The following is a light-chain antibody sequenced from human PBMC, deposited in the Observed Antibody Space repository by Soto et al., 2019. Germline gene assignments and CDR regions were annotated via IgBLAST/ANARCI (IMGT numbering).Light chain of an antibody. CDR1: SRDVGAYNL. CDR3: SSFSSRNTLV. Sequence: QSALTQPGSVSGSPGQSITISCSGTSRDVGAYNLVSWYQQRPGKAPKLLIYEVRNRPSGLSYRFSGSKSGNTASLTISSLLPEEEADYFCSSFSSRNTLVFGGGTKVTVL. V-gene: IGLV2-14*01. CDR2: EVR. J-gene: IGLJ2*01.